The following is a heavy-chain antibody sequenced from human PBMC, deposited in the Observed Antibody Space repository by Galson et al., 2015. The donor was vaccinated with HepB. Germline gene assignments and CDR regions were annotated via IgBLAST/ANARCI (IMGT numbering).Heavy chain of an antibody. CDR3: ARGLEAARLAGLDY. CDR1: GGTFSSYA. CDR2: IIPIFGTA. V-gene: IGHV1-69*13. Sequence: SVKVSCKASGGTFSSYAISWVRQAPGQGLEWMGGIIPIFGTANYAQKFQGRVTITADESTSTAYMELSSLRSEDTAVYYCARGLEAARLAGLDYWGQGTLVTVSS. J-gene: IGHJ4*02. D-gene: IGHD6-6*01.